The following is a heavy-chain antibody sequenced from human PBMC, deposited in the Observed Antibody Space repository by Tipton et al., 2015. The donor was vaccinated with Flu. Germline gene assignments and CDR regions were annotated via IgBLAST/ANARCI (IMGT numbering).Heavy chain of an antibody. D-gene: IGHD3-22*01. J-gene: IGHJ6*03. CDR3: ARASWNFYDSSGYYYMDV. CDR1: GFTFSSYS. CDR2: VTSSSDSI. V-gene: IGHV3-48*04. Sequence: VQLVQSGGGLVQPGGSLRLSCAASGFTFSSYSMNWVRQTPGKGLEWVSYVTSSSDSIYYADSVKGRFTISRDNAKNSLYLQVNSLRAEDTAVYYCARASWNFYDSSGYYYMDVWGKGTTVTVSS.